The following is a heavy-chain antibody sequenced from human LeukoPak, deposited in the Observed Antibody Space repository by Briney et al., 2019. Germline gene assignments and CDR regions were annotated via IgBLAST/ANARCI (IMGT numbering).Heavy chain of an antibody. D-gene: IGHD2-21*01. CDR3: AKAPVTSCRGAYCYPFDS. CDR1: GFTFNNYA. V-gene: IGHV3-30*04. CDR2: VSYDGGNK. Sequence: GGSLRLSCAASGFTFNNYAIHWVRQAPGKGLEWVAIVSYDGGNKFYAESMKGRFTISRDNSKNTLYLQMNSLRAEDAAVYFCAKAPVTSCRGAYCYPFDSWGQGTLVTVSS. J-gene: IGHJ4*02.